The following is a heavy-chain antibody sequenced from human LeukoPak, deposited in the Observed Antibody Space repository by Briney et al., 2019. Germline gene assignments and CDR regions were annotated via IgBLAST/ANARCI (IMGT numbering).Heavy chain of an antibody. CDR3: ARVVRQQLVLPDY. CDR1: GYSFTSYW. Sequence: GESLKISCKGSGYSFTSYWIGWVRQMPGKGLEWMGIIYSGDSDTRYSPSFQGQVTISADKSISTAYLQWSSLKASDTAMYYCARVVRQQLVLPDYWGQGTLVTVSS. D-gene: IGHD6-13*01. J-gene: IGHJ4*02. CDR2: IYSGDSDT. V-gene: IGHV5-51*01.